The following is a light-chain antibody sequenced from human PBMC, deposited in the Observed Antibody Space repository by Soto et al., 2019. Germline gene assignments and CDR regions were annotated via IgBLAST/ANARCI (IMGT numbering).Light chain of an antibody. V-gene: IGKV3-20*01. J-gene: IGKJ4*01. Sequence: EIVLTQSPGTLSLSPGERATLSCMASQSVDSNYLAWFQQKPGQAPRLLIFGASNRATGIPDRFSGSGSGTEFTLTISSLQSEDFAVYYCQQYGSPLTFGGGTKVDIK. CDR1: QSVDSNY. CDR3: QQYGSPLT. CDR2: GAS.